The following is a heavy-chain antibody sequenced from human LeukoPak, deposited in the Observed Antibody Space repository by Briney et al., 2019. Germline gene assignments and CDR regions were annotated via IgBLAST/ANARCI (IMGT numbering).Heavy chain of an antibody. CDR2: IGPHSTFT. J-gene: IGHJ4*02. Sequence: ASVKVSCKSSGFTFTDHFIHWVRQGPGQGLEWMGYIGPHSTFTSSPQEFQGRVTMTRDASMSTAYMELTRLTSDDTAVYYCVREGEGPLSKDFDYWGQGTLVTVSS. CDR3: VREGEGPLSKDFDY. D-gene: IGHD2/OR15-2a*01. CDR1: GFTFTDHF. V-gene: IGHV1-2*02.